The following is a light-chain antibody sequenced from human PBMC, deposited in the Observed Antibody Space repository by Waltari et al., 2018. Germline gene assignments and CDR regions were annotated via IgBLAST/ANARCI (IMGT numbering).Light chain of an antibody. CDR2: FGS. CDR1: QSLLDRNGYNL. V-gene: IGKV2-28*01. CDR3: MQALQTPWT. J-gene: IGKJ1*01. Sequence: DMGVTQSPLSLPVPPGGPASISCRSRQSLLDRNGYNLLDWYLQKPGQSPQLLIYFGSHRASGVPDRFSGSGSGRDFTLKISRVEAEDGGVYYCMQALQTPWTFGQGTKVEIK.